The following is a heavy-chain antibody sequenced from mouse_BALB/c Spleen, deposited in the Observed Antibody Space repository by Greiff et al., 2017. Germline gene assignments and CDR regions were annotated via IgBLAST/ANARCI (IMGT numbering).Heavy chain of an antibody. CDR2: IDPANGNT. V-gene: IGHV14-3*02. CDR3: ARGRDYGYNAMDY. Sequence: VPLQQSGAELVKPGASVKLSCTASGFNIKDTYMHWVKQRPEQGLEWIGRIDPANGNTKYDPKFQGKATITADTSSNTAYLQLSSLTSEDTAVYYCARGRDYGYNAMDYWGQGTSVTVSS. J-gene: IGHJ4*01. CDR1: GFNIKDTY. D-gene: IGHD1-2*01.